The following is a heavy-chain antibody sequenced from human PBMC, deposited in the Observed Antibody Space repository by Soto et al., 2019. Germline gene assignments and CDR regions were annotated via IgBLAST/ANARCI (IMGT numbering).Heavy chain of an antibody. CDR2: IIPIFGTA. D-gene: IGHD1-26*01. CDR3: ASSATTADYYYGMDV. V-gene: IGHV1-69*13. Sequence: SVKVSCKASGGTFSSYAISWVRQAPGQGLEWMGGIIPIFGTANYAQKFQGRVTITADESTSTAYMELSSLRSEDTAVYYCASSATTADYYYGMDVWGQGTTVTVSS. CDR1: GGTFSSYA. J-gene: IGHJ6*02.